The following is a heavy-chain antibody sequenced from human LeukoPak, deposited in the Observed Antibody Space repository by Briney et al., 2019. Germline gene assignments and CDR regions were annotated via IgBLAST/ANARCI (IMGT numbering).Heavy chain of an antibody. V-gene: IGHV3-23*01. CDR1: GFTFSSYA. Sequence: GGSLRLSCAASGFTFSSYAMSWVRQAPGKGLEWVSAISGSGGSTYYADSVKGRLTISRDNSKNTIYLEISTLRGEDTAVYYCAKDRGPYVGIGNNWLDPWGQGTLVIVSS. D-gene: IGHD3-10*02. J-gene: IGHJ5*02. CDR2: ISGSGGST. CDR3: AKDRGPYVGIGNNWLDP.